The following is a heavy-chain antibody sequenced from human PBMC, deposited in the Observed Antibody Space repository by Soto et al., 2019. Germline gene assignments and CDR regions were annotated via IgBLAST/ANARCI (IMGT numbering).Heavy chain of an antibody. CDR1: GFTFSSYA. J-gene: IGHJ4*02. V-gene: IGHV3-30-3*01. D-gene: IGHD2-2*01. Sequence: GGSLRLSCAASGFTFSSYAMHWVRQAPGKGLEWVAVISYDGSNKYYADSVKGRFTISRDNSKNTLYLQMNSLRAEDTAVYYCARDPVYEDIVVVPAAPPPEQWLVYWGQGTLVTVSS. CDR2: ISYDGSNK. CDR3: ARDPVYEDIVVVPAAPPPEQWLVY.